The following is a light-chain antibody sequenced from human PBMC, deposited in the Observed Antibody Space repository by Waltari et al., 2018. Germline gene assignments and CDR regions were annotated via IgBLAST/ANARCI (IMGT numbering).Light chain of an antibody. CDR1: TSNIRNNY. V-gene: IGLV1-51*01. Sequence: QSVLPQPPSVSAAPGQKVTLSCSGSTSNIRNNYVAWYQQLPGTTPRHLIYDNNRLPSGIPDRFSGSKSGTSATLDITGLQTGDEADYYCGTWDSSLSAGVFGGGTKLTVL. J-gene: IGLJ2*01. CDR3: GTWDSSLSAGV. CDR2: DNN.